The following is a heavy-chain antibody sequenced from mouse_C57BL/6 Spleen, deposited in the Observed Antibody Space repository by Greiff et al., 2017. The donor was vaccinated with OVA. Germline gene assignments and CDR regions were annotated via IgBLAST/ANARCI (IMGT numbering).Heavy chain of an antibody. Sequence: EVQLQQSGAELVKPGASVKLSCTASGFNIKDYYMHWVKQRPEQGLEWIGRIDPEDGETKYAPKFQGKATITADTSSNTAYLELSSLTSEDTAVYDGTRQNYEGSSNCFDYWGQGTTLTVSS. CDR3: TRQNYEGSSNCFDY. V-gene: IGHV14-2*01. J-gene: IGHJ2*01. CDR2: IDPEDGET. CDR1: GFNIKDYY. D-gene: IGHD1-1*01.